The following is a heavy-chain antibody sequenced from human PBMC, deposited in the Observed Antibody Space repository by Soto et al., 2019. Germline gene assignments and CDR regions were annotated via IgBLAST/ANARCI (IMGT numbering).Heavy chain of an antibody. V-gene: IGHV3-21*01. J-gene: IGHJ4*02. CDR2: ISSSSSYI. CDR3: ARDEYSGYDPVDY. CDR1: GFTFSSYS. D-gene: IGHD5-12*01. Sequence: EVQLVESGGGLVQPGGSLRLSCAASGFTFSSYSMNWVRQAPGKGLEWVSSISSSSSYIYYADSVKGRFTISRDNAKNSLYLQMNSLRAEDTAVYYCARDEYSGYDPVDYWGQGTLVTVSS.